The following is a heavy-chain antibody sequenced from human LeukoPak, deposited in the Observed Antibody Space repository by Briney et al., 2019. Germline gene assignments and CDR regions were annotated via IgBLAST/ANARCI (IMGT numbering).Heavy chain of an antibody. CDR2: ISAYNGNT. CDR3: ARDASYSSSWYGHYYYYYYMDV. CDR1: GYTFTSYG. Sequence: GASVKVSCKASGYTFTSYGISWVRQAPGQGLEWMGWISAYNGNTNYAQKLQGRVTMTTDTSTSTAYMELRSLRSDDTAVYYCARDASYSSSWYGHYYYYYYMDVWGKGTTVTVSS. D-gene: IGHD6-13*01. J-gene: IGHJ6*03. V-gene: IGHV1-18*01.